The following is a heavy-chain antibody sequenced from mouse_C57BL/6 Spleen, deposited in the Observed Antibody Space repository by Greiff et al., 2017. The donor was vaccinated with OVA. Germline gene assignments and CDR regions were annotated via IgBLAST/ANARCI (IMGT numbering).Heavy chain of an antibody. CDR1: GYAFSSSW. CDR3: ARWTAGDYFDY. V-gene: IGHV1-82*01. CDR2: IYPGDGDT. J-gene: IGHJ2*01. Sequence: QVQLQQSGPELVKPGASVKISCKASGYAFSSSWMNWVKQRPGKGLEWIGRIYPGDGDTNYNGKFKGKATLTADKSSSTAYMQLSSLTSEDSAVDFCARWTAGDYFDYWGQGTTLTVSS.